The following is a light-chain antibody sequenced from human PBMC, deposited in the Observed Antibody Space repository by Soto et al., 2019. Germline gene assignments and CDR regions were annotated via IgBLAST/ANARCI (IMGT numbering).Light chain of an antibody. CDR2: HAS. CDR3: QQYANNPWT. CDR1: EDVKSR. V-gene: IGKV1-12*01. J-gene: IGKJ1*01. Sequence: DIQMTQSPSSVSASVGDKVTISCRASEDVKSRLAWYQQTPGKAPNLLIFHASSLQSGVPSRFSGSGSGTDFTLTISSLEPEDFGIYYCQQYANNPWTFGQGTKVEIK.